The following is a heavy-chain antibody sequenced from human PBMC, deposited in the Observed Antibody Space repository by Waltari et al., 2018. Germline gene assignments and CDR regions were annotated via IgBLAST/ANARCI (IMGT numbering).Heavy chain of an antibody. D-gene: IGHD6-19*01. CDR1: GGSISSGSYY. CDR2: IYTSAST. Sequence: QVQLQESGPGLVKPSQTLSLTCTVSGGSISSGSYYWSWIRQPAGKGLEWIGRIYTSASTNYNPSLRSRVTISVDTSKNQFSLKLSSVTAADTAVYYCAREAQWLVYDYWGQGTLVTVSS. J-gene: IGHJ4*02. CDR3: AREAQWLVYDY. V-gene: IGHV4-61*02.